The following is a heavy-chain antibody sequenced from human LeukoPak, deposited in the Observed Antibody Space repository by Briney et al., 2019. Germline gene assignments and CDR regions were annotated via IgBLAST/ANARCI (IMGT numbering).Heavy chain of an antibody. CDR1: GFTFSSYG. Sequence: PGGSLRLSCAASGFTFSSYGMHWVRQAPGKGLEWVAFIRYVGSNKYYADSVKGRFTISRDNSKNTLYLQMNSLRAEDTAVYYCAKDRSYYYDSSGYCDYWGQGTLVTVSS. CDR3: AKDRSYYYDSSGYCDY. J-gene: IGHJ4*02. CDR2: IRYVGSNK. V-gene: IGHV3-30*02. D-gene: IGHD3-22*01.